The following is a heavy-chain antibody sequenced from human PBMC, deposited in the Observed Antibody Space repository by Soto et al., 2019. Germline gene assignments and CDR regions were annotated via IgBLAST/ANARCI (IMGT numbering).Heavy chain of an antibody. CDR1: GGSISSGGYY. CDR2: IYYSGST. CDR3: PSYCSCGSCYLDY. Sequence: QVQLQESGPGLVKPSQTLSLTCTVSGGSISSGGYYWSWIRQHPGKGLEWLGYIYYSGSTYYTTSLKSRVTISGDTSKNRSCLKLSSATAADTGVYECPSYCSCGSCYLDYWGQGTLVTVSS. V-gene: IGHV4-31*03. D-gene: IGHD2-15*01. J-gene: IGHJ4*02.